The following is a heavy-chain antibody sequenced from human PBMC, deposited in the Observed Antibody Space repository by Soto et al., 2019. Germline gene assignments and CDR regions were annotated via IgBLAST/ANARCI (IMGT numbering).Heavy chain of an antibody. D-gene: IGHD6-19*01. Sequence: PSETLSLTCTVSGGSISSSSYYWGWIRQPPGKGLEWIGSIYYSGSTYYNPSLKSRVTISVDTSKNQFSLKLSSVTAADTAVYYCARHVAVAGSNWLDPWGQGNLVTVSS. CDR1: GGSISSSSYY. J-gene: IGHJ5*02. CDR2: IYYSGST. V-gene: IGHV4-39*01. CDR3: ARHVAVAGSNWLDP.